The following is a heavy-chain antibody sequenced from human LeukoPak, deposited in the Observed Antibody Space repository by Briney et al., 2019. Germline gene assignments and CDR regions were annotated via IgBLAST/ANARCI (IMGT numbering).Heavy chain of an antibody. J-gene: IGHJ5*02. V-gene: IGHV4-59*08. CDR3: ARWLVTANPYNWFDP. Sequence: PSETLSLTCTVSGGSISSYYWSWIRQPPGKGLEWIGYIYYSGSTNYNPSLKSRVTISVDTSKNQFSLKLSSVTAADTAVYYCARWLVTANPYNWFDPWGQGTLVTVSS. CDR2: IYYSGST. D-gene: IGHD2-21*02. CDR1: GGSISSYY.